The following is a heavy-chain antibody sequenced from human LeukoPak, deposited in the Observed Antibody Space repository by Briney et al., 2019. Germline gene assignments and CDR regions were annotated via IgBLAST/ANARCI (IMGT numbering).Heavy chain of an antibody. CDR1: GSTFSGVA. J-gene: IGHJ6*01. D-gene: IGHD1-26*01. CDR2: ISGSGDNT. Sequence: GGSLRLSCAASGSTFSGVAMSWVRRTPGKGLEWVSGISGSGDNTLYADSVKGRFTISRDNSKNTLYLEMNSLRAEDTAIYYCAKMKGHPLPKYYMDVWGQGTTVTVSS. CDR3: AKMKGHPLPKYYMDV. V-gene: IGHV3-23*01.